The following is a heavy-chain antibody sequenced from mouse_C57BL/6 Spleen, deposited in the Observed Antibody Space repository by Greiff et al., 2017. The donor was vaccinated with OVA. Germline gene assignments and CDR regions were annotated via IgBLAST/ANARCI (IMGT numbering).Heavy chain of an antibody. CDR2: ISSGGDYI. D-gene: IGHD2-3*01. V-gene: IGHV5-9-1*02. Sequence: EVHLVESGEGLVKPGGSLKLSCAASGFTFSSYAMSWVRQTPEQRLEWVAYISSGGDYIYYADTVKGRFTIYRDNARNTLYLQMSSLKSEDTAMYYCTRAPLDGYYPYYCDYWGQGTTLTVSS. J-gene: IGHJ2*01. CDR1: GFTFSSYA. CDR3: TRAPLDGYYPYYCDY.